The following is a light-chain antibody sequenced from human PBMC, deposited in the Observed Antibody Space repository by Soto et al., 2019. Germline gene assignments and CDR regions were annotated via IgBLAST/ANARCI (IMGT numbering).Light chain of an antibody. CDR2: KAS. CDR3: QHYNSYSEA. V-gene: IGKV1-5*03. Sequence: DIQMTQPPSSLSASVGDRVTITCQASQDISNYLNWYQQKPGKAPKLLIYKASTLKSGVPSRFSGSGSGTEFTLTISSLQPDDFATYYCQHYNSYSEAFGQGTKVDIK. CDR1: QDISNY. J-gene: IGKJ1*01.